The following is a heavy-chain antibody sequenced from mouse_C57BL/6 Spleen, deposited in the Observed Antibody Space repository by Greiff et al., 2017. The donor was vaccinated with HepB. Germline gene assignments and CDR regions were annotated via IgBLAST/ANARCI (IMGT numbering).Heavy chain of an antibody. J-gene: IGHJ2*01. V-gene: IGHV1-76*01. CDR1: GYTFTDYY. CDR3: ARLRRYFDY. CDR2: IYPGSGNT. Sequence: VKLQESGAELVRPGASVKLSCKASGYTFTDYYINWVKQRPGQGLEWIARIYPGSGNTYYNEKFKGKATLTAVKSSSTAYMQLSSLTSEDSAVYFCARLRRYFDYWGQGTTLTVSS.